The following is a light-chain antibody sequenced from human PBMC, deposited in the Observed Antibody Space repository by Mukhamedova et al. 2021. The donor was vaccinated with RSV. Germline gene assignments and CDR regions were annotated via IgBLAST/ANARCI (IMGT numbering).Light chain of an antibody. CDR2: AAS. Sequence: WYQRRVHGKGPKLLIYAASTLQSGVPSRFSGSGSGTDFTLTISSLQPEDVATYYCQQYDNLLTFGGGTKVEIK. J-gene: IGKJ4*01. V-gene: IGKV1-27*01. CDR3: QQYDNLLT.